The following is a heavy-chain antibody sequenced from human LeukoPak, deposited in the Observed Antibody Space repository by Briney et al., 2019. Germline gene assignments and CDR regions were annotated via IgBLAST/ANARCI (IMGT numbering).Heavy chain of an antibody. CDR1: GYTFTGYY. V-gene: IGHV1-2*02. Sequence: ASVKVSCKASGYTFTGYYMHWVRQAPGQGLEYVGWINPNSGDTNHAQNFQGRATLTRDTSISTAYMELSSLRSDDSALYYCAGEYCSGGTCRQGFDYWGQGTLVTVSS. J-gene: IGHJ4*02. CDR3: AGEYCSGGTCRQGFDY. D-gene: IGHD2-15*01. CDR2: INPNSGDT.